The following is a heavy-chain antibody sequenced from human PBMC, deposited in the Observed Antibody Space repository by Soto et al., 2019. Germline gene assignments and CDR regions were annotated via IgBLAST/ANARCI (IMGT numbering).Heavy chain of an antibody. CDR2: IWYGGSNK. D-gene: IGHD3-16*02. V-gene: IGHV3-33*01. J-gene: IGHJ4*02. CDR1: GFTFSSYG. CDR3: ARDLRIMITFGGVIALAY. Sequence: WGSLRLSCAASGFTFSSYGVHWVRQAPGKGLEWVAVIWYGGSNKYYADSVKGRFTISRDNSKNTLYLQMNSLRAEDTAVYYCARDLRIMITFGGVIALAYWGQGTLVTVSS.